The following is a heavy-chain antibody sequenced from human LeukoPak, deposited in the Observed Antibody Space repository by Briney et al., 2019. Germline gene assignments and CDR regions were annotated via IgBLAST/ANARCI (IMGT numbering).Heavy chain of an antibody. CDR1: GGSISSSSYY. D-gene: IGHD2-15*01. V-gene: IGHV4-61*02. CDR2: IYTSGST. Sequence: PSETLSLTCTVSGGSISSSSYYWSWIRQPAGKGLEWIGRIYTSGSTNYNPSLKSRVTMSVDTSKNQFSLKLSSVTAADTAVYYCARSGCSGGSCYPSLWFDPWGQGTLVTVSS. CDR3: ARSGCSGGSCYPSLWFDP. J-gene: IGHJ5*02.